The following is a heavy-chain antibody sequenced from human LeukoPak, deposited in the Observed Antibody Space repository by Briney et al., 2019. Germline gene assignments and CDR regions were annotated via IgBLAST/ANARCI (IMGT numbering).Heavy chain of an antibody. CDR3: ARPMDYGDYFVGAAFDI. D-gene: IGHD4-17*01. Sequence: GESLKISCKGSGYSFTSYWIGWVRQMPGKGLEWMGIIYPGDSDTRYSPSFQGQVTISADKSISTAYLQWSSLKASDTAMYYCARPMDYGDYFVGAAFDIWGQGTMVTVSS. J-gene: IGHJ3*02. CDR2: IYPGDSDT. CDR1: GYSFTSYW. V-gene: IGHV5-51*01.